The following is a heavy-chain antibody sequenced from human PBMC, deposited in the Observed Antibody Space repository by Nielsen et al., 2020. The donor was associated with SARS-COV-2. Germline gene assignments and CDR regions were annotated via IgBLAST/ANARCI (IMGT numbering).Heavy chain of an antibody. D-gene: IGHD3-10*01. Sequence: GGSLRLSCIASGFTFSIYAMAWVRRTPGRGLQWVSGISASGGSTYYTDSVKGRFAVSRDNSRNTLYLQMHSLRVEDTALYYCAKDDVVRGDAFDIWGQGTMVTVSS. CDR1: GFTFSIYA. CDR2: ISASGGST. V-gene: IGHV3-23*01. J-gene: IGHJ3*02. CDR3: AKDDVVRGDAFDI.